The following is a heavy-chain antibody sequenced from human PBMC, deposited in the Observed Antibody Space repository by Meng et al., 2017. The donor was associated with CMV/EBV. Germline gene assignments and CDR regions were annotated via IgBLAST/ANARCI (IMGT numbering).Heavy chain of an antibody. V-gene: IGHV3-48*03. CDR3: ARGGPVLRFLEWLSPFDY. Sequence: GGSLRLSCAASGFTFSSYEMNWVRQAPGKGLEWVSYISSSGSTIYYADSVKGRFTISRDNAKNSLYLQMNSLRAEDTAVYYCARGGPVLRFLEWLSPFDYWGQGTLVTVSS. J-gene: IGHJ4*02. CDR2: ISSSGSTI. CDR1: GFTFSSYE. D-gene: IGHD3-3*01.